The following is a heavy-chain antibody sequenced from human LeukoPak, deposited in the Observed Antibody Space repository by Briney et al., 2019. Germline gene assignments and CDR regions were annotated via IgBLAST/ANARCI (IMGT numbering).Heavy chain of an antibody. CDR1: GYTFTGYY. Sequence: GASVKVSCKASGYTFTGYYMHWVRQAPGQGLEWMGWINPNSGGTNYAQKFQGRVTMTRDTSISTAYMELSRLRSDDTAVYYCAREGSSGYFVGNWFDPWGQGTLVTVSS. D-gene: IGHD3-22*01. J-gene: IGHJ5*02. V-gene: IGHV1-2*02. CDR2: INPNSGGT. CDR3: AREGSSGYFVGNWFDP.